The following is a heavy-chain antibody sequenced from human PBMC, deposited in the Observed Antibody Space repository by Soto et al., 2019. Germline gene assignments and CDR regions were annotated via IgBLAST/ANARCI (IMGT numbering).Heavy chain of an antibody. Sequence: SETLSLTYTVSGCSISSYYWSWLRQHPGKGLEWMGYIYYNRSTNYNPSLKSRVTISGDTSKNQFSLKLSSVTAADTAVYYCERDLANSNPYYFDYWGHVALVTV. J-gene: IGHJ4*01. D-gene: IGHD4-4*01. CDR3: ERDLANSNPYYFDY. CDR2: IYYNRST. CDR1: GCSISSYY. V-gene: IGHV4-59*01.